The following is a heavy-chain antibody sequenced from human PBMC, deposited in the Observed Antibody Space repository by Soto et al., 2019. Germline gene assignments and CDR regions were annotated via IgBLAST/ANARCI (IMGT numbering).Heavy chain of an antibody. D-gene: IGHD6-19*01. CDR3: ARVCRVHAVYGMDV. J-gene: IGHJ6*02. CDR2: IIPIFGTA. Sequence: QVQLVQSGAEVKKPGSPVKVSCKASEDTFSSYAISWVRQAPGQGLEWMGGIIPIFGTANYAQKFQGRVTITADESTSTAYMELSSLRSEDMAVYYCARVCRVHAVYGMDVWGQGTTVTVSS. V-gene: IGHV1-69*13. CDR1: EDTFSSYA.